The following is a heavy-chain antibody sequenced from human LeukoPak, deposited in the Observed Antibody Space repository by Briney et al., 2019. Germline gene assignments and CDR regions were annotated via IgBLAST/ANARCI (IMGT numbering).Heavy chain of an antibody. Sequence: GGSLRLSCAASGFTVSSNYMSWVRQAPGKGLEWVSSIYSGGSIYYADSVKGRFTISRDISKNMLYLQMNSLRAEDTAVYYCAMAYYYDSRGAFDIWGQGTMVTVSS. CDR3: AMAYYYDSRGAFDI. V-gene: IGHV3-66*02. D-gene: IGHD3-22*01. CDR2: IYSGGSI. CDR1: GFTVSSNY. J-gene: IGHJ3*02.